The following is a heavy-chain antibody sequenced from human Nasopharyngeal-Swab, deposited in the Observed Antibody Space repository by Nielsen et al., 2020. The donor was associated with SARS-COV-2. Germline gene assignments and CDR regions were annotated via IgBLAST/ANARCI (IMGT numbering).Heavy chain of an antibody. J-gene: IGHJ4*02. V-gene: IGHV4-39*01. CDR1: GGSISSYY. CDR3: ARHPRGVVTASRIYY. D-gene: IGHD2-21*02. Sequence: SETLSLTCTVSGGSISSYYWGWIRQSPGKGLEWIGSIYYSGSTYYNPSLKSRVTISVDTSKNQFSLKLSSVTAADTAVYYCARHPRGVVTASRIYYWGQGTLVTVSS. CDR2: IYYSGST.